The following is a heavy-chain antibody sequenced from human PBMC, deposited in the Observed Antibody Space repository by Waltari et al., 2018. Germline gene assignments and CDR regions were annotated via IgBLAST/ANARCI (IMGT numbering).Heavy chain of an antibody. CDR1: GSPFPRSS. J-gene: IGHJ3*02. CDR2: INPSGCGT. Sequence: VPLVPSGAAVPPPGASVPVSCPASGSPFPRSSLNWVRQAPGPRLEWMGIINPSGCGTGDGRKFQCRVARTRDKDTSTVDRERSSRRAEDTAGEDGAREGGVGPAATLPPIVSFDIWGQGTMVTVSS. D-gene: IGHD2-2*01. CDR3: AREGGVGPAATLPPIVSFDI. V-gene: IGHV1-46*01.